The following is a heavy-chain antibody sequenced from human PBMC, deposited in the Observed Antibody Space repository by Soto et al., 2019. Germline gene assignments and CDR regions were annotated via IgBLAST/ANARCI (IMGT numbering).Heavy chain of an antibody. Sequence: SETLSLTCAVYGGSFSGYYWSWIRQPPGKGLEWIGEINHGGSTNYNPSLKSRVTISVDTSKNQFSLKLSSVTAADTAVYYCARGVTGTTTQFDYWGQGTLVTVSS. V-gene: IGHV4-34*01. CDR2: INHGGST. D-gene: IGHD1-7*01. CDR1: GGSFSGYY. CDR3: ARGVTGTTTQFDY. J-gene: IGHJ4*02.